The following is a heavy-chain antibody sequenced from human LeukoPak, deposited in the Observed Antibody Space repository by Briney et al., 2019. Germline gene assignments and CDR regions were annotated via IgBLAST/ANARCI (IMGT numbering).Heavy chain of an antibody. Sequence: GGSLRLSCAASGFTLSNYWMSWVRQAPGKGLEWVANIKQDGSAKYYVDSVKGRFTISRDNAKNSLYLQMDSLRAEDTAVYYWARIKDSSTRFDYWGQGTLVTVSS. V-gene: IGHV3-7*01. CDR3: ARIKDSSTRFDY. CDR1: GFTLSNYW. D-gene: IGHD6-19*01. J-gene: IGHJ4*02. CDR2: IKQDGSAK.